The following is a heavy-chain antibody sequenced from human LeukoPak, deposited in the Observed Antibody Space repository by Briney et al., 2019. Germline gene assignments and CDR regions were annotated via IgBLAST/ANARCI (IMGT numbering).Heavy chain of an antibody. V-gene: IGHV4-61*01. Sequence: SETLSLTCTVSGGSVSSGSYYWSWIRQPPGKGLEWIGYIYYSGSTNYNPSLKSQVTISVDTSKNQFSLNLSSVTAADTAVYYCARDGYYYGSGSYYRWYYFDYWGQGTLVTVSS. J-gene: IGHJ4*02. CDR2: IYYSGST. D-gene: IGHD3-10*01. CDR3: ARDGYYYGSGSYYRWYYFDY. CDR1: GGSVSSGSYY.